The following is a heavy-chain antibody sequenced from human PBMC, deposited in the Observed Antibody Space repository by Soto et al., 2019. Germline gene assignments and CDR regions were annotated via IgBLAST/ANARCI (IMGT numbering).Heavy chain of an antibody. D-gene: IGHD2-21*01. Sequence: QVQLVESGGGVVQPGRSLRLSCAASGFTFSSYGMHWVRQAPGKGLEWVAVIWYDGSNKYYADSVKGRFTISRDNSKNTLYLQMTSLRAEDTAVYYCARDQGWGEHAGAFDIWGQGTMVTVSS. J-gene: IGHJ3*02. CDR2: IWYDGSNK. CDR3: ARDQGWGEHAGAFDI. CDR1: GFTFSSYG. V-gene: IGHV3-33*01.